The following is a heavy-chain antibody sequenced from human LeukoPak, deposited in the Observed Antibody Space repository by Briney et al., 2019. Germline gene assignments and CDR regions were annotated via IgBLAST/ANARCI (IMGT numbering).Heavy chain of an antibody. D-gene: IGHD2-15*01. CDR2: IYYSGNT. V-gene: IGHV4-59*01. J-gene: IGHJ6*02. CDR1: GAAISSYY. Sequence: SETLSLTCTVSGAAISSYYWSRIRQPPGKALEWIGYIYYSGNTNYNPSLKSRVTISVDTSNSQFSLRLSSVTAADTAVYYCARAGYCSGGSCSHYYGVDVWGQGTTVTVSS. CDR3: ARAGYCSGGSCSHYYGVDV.